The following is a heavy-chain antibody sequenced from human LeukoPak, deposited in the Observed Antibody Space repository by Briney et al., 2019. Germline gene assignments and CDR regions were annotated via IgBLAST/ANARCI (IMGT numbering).Heavy chain of an antibody. CDR3: ARDRMVASTFYYGMDV. CDR1: GGSINRGDYY. V-gene: IGHV4-30-4*01. CDR2: IYYSGST. Sequence: PSETPSLTCTVSGGSINRGDYYWTWIRQSPEKGLEWIGYIYYSGSTHYNPSLKSRLIISIDTSKNQFSLKLTSVTAADTAVYYCARDRMVASTFYYGMDVWGQGTTVTVSS. D-gene: IGHD3-16*01. J-gene: IGHJ6*02.